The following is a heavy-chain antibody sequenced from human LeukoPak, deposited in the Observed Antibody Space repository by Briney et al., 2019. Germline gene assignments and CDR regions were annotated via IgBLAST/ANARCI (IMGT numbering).Heavy chain of an antibody. J-gene: IGHJ5*02. CDR1: GYTFTSYA. V-gene: IGHV1-69*13. CDR2: IIPIFGTA. CDR3: ARTLYCSSTSCGNWFDP. D-gene: IGHD2-2*01. Sequence: GASVKVSCKASGYTFTSYAISWVRQAPGQGLEWMGGIIPIFGTANYAQKFQGRVTITADESTSTAYMELSSLRSEDTAVYYCARTLYCSSTSCGNWFDPWGQGTLVTVSS.